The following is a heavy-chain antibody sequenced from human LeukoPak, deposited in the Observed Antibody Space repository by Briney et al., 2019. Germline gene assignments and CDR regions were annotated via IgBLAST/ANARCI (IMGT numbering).Heavy chain of an antibody. CDR1: GFTFSSYG. V-gene: IGHV3-30*02. CDR2: IRYDGSNK. J-gene: IGHJ4*02. Sequence: GGSLRLSCAASGFTFSSYGMHWVRQAPGKGLEWVAFIRYDGSNKYYADSVKGRFTISRDNSKNTLYLQMNSLRAEDTAVYYCPLAAAATGYFDYWGQGTLVTVSS. D-gene: IGHD6-13*01. CDR3: PLAAAATGYFDY.